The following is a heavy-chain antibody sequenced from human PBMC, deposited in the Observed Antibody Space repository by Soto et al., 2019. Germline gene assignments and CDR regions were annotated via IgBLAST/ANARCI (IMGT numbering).Heavy chain of an antibody. J-gene: IGHJ4*02. CDR2: INAGNCNT. CDR3: ARGRGSTGYLGREHYIDY. V-gene: IGHV1-3*01. D-gene: IGHD2-2*01. Sequence: SGKVSCKAFGYTFTSYGMHWVRQAPGQRLEWIGWINAGNCNTKYSQKFQGRVTITRDTSASTAYMELSSLRSEDTAVYYCARGRGSTGYLGREHYIDYWGQGTLVTVSS. CDR1: GYTFTSYG.